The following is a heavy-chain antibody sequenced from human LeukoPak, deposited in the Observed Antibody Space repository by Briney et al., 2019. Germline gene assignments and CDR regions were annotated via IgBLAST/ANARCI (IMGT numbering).Heavy chain of an antibody. CDR1: AFTVSSNY. D-gene: IGHD3-10*01. CDR3: ARDSGSGSGNFDY. Sequence: PGGSLRLSCAASAFTVSSNYMNWVRQAPGKGLEWVSVIYSGGNTYYADSVKGRFTISRDNFKNTLYLQMNSLRAEDTALYYCARDSGSGSGNFDYWGQGTLVTVSS. CDR2: IYSGGNT. V-gene: IGHV3-53*01. J-gene: IGHJ4*02.